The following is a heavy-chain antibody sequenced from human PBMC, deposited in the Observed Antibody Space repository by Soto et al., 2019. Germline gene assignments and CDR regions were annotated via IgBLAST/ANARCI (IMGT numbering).Heavy chain of an antibody. Sequence: ASVKVSCKASVYTFTSYGISWVRQAPGQGLEWMGWISAYNGNTNYAQKLQGRVTMTTDTSKNTLYLQMNSLRAEDTAVYYCAKTANWKWFDPWGQGTLVTVSS. J-gene: IGHJ5*02. CDR2: ISAYNGNT. CDR3: AKTANWKWFDP. V-gene: IGHV1-18*01. D-gene: IGHD1-1*01. CDR1: VYTFTSYG.